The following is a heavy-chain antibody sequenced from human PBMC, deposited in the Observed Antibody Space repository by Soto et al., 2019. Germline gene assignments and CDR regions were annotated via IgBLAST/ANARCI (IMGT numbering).Heavy chain of an antibody. Sequence: SETLSLTCAVSGVSIHNSHSFWGWIRQPPGKGLEFIGSVYYSGGSHYNPSLKGQVTISVDTSNNQVSLRMNSVTAADTAVYYCGRVVEGATRHTDSDSWGQGMLVTVSS. V-gene: IGHV4-39*02. CDR1: GVSIHNSHSF. CDR3: GRVVEGATRHTDSDS. CDR2: VYYSGGS. J-gene: IGHJ5*02. D-gene: IGHD2-15*01.